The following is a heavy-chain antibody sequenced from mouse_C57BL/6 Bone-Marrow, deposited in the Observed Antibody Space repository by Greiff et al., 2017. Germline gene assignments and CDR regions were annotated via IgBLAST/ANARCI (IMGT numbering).Heavy chain of an antibody. J-gene: IGHJ4*01. V-gene: IGHV5-9*04. CDR3: ARQGDY. Sequence: EVKLMESGGGLVKPGGSLKLSCAASGFTFSSYTMSWVRQTPEKRLEWVATISGGGGNTYYPDSVKGRLTISRDNAKNTLYLQMSSLRSEDTAVYYCARQGDYWGQGTSVTVSS. CDR1: GFTFSSYT. CDR2: ISGGGGNT.